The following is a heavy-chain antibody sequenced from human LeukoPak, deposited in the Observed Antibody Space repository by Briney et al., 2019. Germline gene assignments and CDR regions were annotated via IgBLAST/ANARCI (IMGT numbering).Heavy chain of an antibody. D-gene: IGHD3-10*01. CDR1: GFTFSSYW. CDR3: ARANSYGSYYFEY. J-gene: IGHJ4*01. Sequence: PGGSLRLSCAASGFTFSSYWMHWVRQPPGKGLEWISFTFAGGTTYYADSVKGRFTVSRDYSKNAVYLQMTTLRTEDTAVYFCARANSYGSYYFEYWGRGTLVAVSS. CDR2: TFAGGTT. V-gene: IGHV3-66*01.